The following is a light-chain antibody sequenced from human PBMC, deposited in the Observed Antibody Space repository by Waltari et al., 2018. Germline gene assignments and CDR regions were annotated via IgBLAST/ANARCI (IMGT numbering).Light chain of an antibody. CDR3: QHYYSSPYT. J-gene: IGKJ2*01. V-gene: IGKV4-1*01. CDR1: QRVLNSSNNKNY. CDR2: WAS. Sequence: DIVMTQSPDSLAVSLGERATINCKSSQRVLNSSNNKNYLAWYQQKPGKPPKLLIYWASTRESGVPDRFSGSGSGTDFTLTISSLQAEDVAVYYCQHYYSSPYTFGQGTKLEIK.